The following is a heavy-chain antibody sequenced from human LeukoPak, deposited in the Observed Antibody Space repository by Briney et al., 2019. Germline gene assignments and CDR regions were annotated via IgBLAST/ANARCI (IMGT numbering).Heavy chain of an antibody. Sequence: SETLSLTCAVYGGSFIGYYWSWIRQPPGKGLEWIGEINHSGSTNYNPSLKSRVTISVDTSKNQFSLKLSSVTAADTAVYYCARAWSCSGGSCYGALGYWGQGTLVTVSS. J-gene: IGHJ4*02. CDR1: GGSFIGYY. CDR3: ARAWSCSGGSCYGALGY. D-gene: IGHD2-15*01. CDR2: INHSGST. V-gene: IGHV4-34*01.